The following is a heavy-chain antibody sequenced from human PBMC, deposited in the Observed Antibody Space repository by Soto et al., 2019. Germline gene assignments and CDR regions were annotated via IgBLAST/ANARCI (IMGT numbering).Heavy chain of an antibody. CDR3: ARDTYYYDSPIDY. CDR1: GFTCSSYA. Sequence: QVQLVESGGGVVQPGRSLRLSCAASGFTCSSYAMHWVRQAPGKGLEWVAVISYDGSNKYYADSVKGRFTISRDNSKNALYLQMNILSAEDTAVYYGARDTYYYDSPIDYWGQGTLVTVSS. CDR2: ISYDGSNK. D-gene: IGHD3-22*01. J-gene: IGHJ4*02. V-gene: IGHV3-30-3*01.